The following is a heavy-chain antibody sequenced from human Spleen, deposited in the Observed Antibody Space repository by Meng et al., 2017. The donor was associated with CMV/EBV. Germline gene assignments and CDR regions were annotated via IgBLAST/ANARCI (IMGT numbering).Heavy chain of an antibody. V-gene: IGHV3-11*04. CDR1: GFTFSDYY. D-gene: IGHD6-13*01. Sequence: GESLKISCAGSGFTFSDYYMSWIRQAPGRGLEWISYISSSGNTIYYADSVKGRFTISRDNAKKSLYLQMNSLRAEDTAVYYCAREPPRWHYYGMDVWGQGTTVTVSS. J-gene: IGHJ6*02. CDR3: AREPPRWHYYGMDV. CDR2: ISSSGNTI.